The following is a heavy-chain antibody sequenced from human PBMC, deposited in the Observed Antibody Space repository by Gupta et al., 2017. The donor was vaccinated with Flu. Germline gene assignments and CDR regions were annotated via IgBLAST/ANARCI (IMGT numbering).Heavy chain of an antibody. D-gene: IGHD3-9*01. V-gene: IGHV2-26*01. Sequence: QVTLKESGPVLVKPTETLTLTCTVSGFSLSNARVGVSWIRQSPGKALEWLAHVSSNDQKSYRTSLESRLTISKDTSKSQVVLTMTNMDPVDTATYYCARTNHDIVTGYRYYYQFYGMDVWGQGITVTVSS. CDR2: VSSNDQK. J-gene: IGHJ6*02. CDR3: ARTNHDIVTGYRYYYQFYGMDV. CDR1: GFSLSNARVG.